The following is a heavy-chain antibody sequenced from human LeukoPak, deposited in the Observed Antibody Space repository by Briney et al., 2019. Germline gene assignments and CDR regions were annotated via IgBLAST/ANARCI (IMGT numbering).Heavy chain of an antibody. Sequence: GGSLRLSCAASGFRFDDYAMSWARQAPGKGLEWVSGINWNGGSTGYADSVKGRFTISRDNAKNSLFLQMNSLRAEDTAFYYCASSSYYDSSGYPGYWGQGTLVTVSS. CDR1: GFRFDDYA. CDR3: ASSSYYDSSGYPGY. J-gene: IGHJ4*02. CDR2: INWNGGST. V-gene: IGHV3-20*04. D-gene: IGHD3-22*01.